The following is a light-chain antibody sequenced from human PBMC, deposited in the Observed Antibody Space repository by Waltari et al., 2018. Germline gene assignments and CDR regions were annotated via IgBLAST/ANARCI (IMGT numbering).Light chain of an antibody. V-gene: IGLV1-44*01. J-gene: IGLJ3*02. Sequence: QSVLTQPPSASGTPGQRVTISCSGSSSNIGSNTVNCYQQLPGTAPKLLIYGINQRPSGVPDRFSGSKSGTSASLAISGLQSEDESDYYCAAWDDSLNGWVFGGGTKLTVL. CDR2: GIN. CDR1: SSNIGSNT. CDR3: AAWDDSLNGWV.